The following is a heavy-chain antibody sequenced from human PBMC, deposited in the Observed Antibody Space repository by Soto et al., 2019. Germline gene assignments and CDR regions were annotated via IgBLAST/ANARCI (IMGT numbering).Heavy chain of an antibody. CDR3: AKPLGGIAVAGTDY. V-gene: IGHV3-30*18. CDR2: ISYDGSNK. Sequence: LRLSCAASGFTFSSYGMHWVRQAPGKGLEWVAVISYDGSNKYYADSVKGRFTISRDNSKNTLYLQMNSLRAEDTAVYYCAKPLGGIAVAGTDYWGQGTLVTVYS. CDR1: GFTFSSYG. D-gene: IGHD6-19*01. J-gene: IGHJ4*02.